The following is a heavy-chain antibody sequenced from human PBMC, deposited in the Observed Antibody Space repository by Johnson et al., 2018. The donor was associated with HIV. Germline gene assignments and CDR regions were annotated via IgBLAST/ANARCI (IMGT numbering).Heavy chain of an antibody. D-gene: IGHD4-17*01. CDR1: GFTFSSYA. Sequence: VQLVESGGVAVQPGGSLRLSCAASGFTFSSYAMSWVRQAPGKGLEWVSYISSSGSTIYYADSVKGRFTISRDNAKNSLYLQMNSLRAEDTAFYYCARAVGFDYGRGDAFDIWGQGTMVTVSS. CDR3: ARAVGFDYGRGDAFDI. CDR2: ISSSGSTI. V-gene: IGHV3-48*04. J-gene: IGHJ3*02.